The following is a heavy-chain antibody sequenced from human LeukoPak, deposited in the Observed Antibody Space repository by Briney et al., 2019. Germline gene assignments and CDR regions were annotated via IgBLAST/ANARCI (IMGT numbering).Heavy chain of an antibody. CDR3: AKANSPYYYDSSGYSTFDY. J-gene: IGHJ4*02. V-gene: IGHV3-53*01. CDR1: GFTVSSNY. CDR2: IYSGGST. D-gene: IGHD3-22*01. Sequence: PGGSLRLSCAASGFTVSSNYMSWVRQAPGKGLEWVSVIYSGGSTYYADSVKGRFTISRDNSKNTLYLQMNSLRAEDTAVYYCAKANSPYYYDSSGYSTFDYWGQGTLVTVSS.